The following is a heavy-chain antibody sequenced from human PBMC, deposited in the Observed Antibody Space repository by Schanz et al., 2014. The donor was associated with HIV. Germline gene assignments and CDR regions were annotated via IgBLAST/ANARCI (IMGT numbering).Heavy chain of an antibody. Sequence: QVQLQQWGAGLLKPSETLNLTCAVYGGSFRGYYWTWIRQFPGVGLEWIGGVRHTGGTNYNPSLKRRVPISMDPSKTPSPLTLTSFTAADTAVYFCARGDFGGNSVDYWGHGNLVTVSA. V-gene: IGHV4-34*01. CDR1: GGSFRGYY. D-gene: IGHD2-21*02. CDR3: ARGDFGGNSVDY. CDR2: VRHTGGT. J-gene: IGHJ4*01.